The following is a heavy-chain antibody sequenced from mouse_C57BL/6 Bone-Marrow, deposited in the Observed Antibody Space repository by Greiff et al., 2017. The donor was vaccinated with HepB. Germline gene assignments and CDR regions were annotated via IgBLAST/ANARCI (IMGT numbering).Heavy chain of an antibody. Sequence: EVQLQQSGAELVRPGASVKLSCTASGFNIKDDYMHWVKQRPEQGLEWIGWIDPENGDTEYASKFQGKATITADTSSNTAYLQVSSLTSEDTAVYYCTIYYYGSGYDAWFAYWGQGTRVTVSA. CDR1: GFNIKDDY. CDR3: TIYYYGSGYDAWFAY. V-gene: IGHV14-4*01. D-gene: IGHD1-1*01. J-gene: IGHJ3*01. CDR2: IDPENGDT.